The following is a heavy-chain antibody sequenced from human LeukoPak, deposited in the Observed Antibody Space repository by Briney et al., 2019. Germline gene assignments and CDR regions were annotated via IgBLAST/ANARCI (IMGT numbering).Heavy chain of an antibody. CDR1: GFTFSSYA. V-gene: IGHV3-23*01. CDR2: ISGNGGST. D-gene: IGHD4-17*01. Sequence: GGSLRLSCAASGFTFSSYAMSWVRQAPGKGLEWVSAISGNGGSTFYADSVKGRFTISRDNSKNTLYLQMNSLRAEDTAVYYCAKLYYGDYVPDWFDPWGQGTLVTVSS. CDR3: AKLYYGDYVPDWFDP. J-gene: IGHJ5*02.